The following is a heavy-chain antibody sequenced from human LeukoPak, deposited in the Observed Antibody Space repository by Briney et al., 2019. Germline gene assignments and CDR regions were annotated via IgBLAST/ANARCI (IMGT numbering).Heavy chain of an antibody. CDR3: ARVRGLTDYRYFDY. J-gene: IGHJ4*02. D-gene: IGHD4-11*01. CDR1: GYTFTSYG. CDR2: ISAYNGNT. V-gene: IGHV1-18*01. Sequence: ASVKVSCKASGYTFTSYGISWVRQAPGQGLEWMGWISAYNGNTNYAQKLQGRVTMTTGTSTSTAYMELRSLRSDDTAVYYCARVRGLTDYRYFDYWGQGTLVTVSS.